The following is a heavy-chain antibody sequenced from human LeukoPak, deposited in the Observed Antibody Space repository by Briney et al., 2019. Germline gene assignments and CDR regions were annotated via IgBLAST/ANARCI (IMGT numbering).Heavy chain of an antibody. CDR1: GGSLSSYY. CDR3: ARGHGGVRYFDWLYAFEI. J-gene: IGHJ3*02. V-gene: IGHV4-59*01. D-gene: IGHD3-9*01. CDR2: IYYSGST. Sequence: SETLSLTYTVSGGSLSSYYWSWIRQPPGKGLEWIGYIYYSGSTNYNPSLKSRVTISVDTSKNQFSLKLSSVTAADTAVYYCARGHGGVRYFDWLYAFEIWGQGTMVTVTS.